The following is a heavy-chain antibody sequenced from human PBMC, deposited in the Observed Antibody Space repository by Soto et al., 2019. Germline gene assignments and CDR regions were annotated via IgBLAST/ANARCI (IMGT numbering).Heavy chain of an antibody. CDR1: GFTFSSYA. Sequence: GSLRLSCAASGFTFSSYAMSWVRQAPGKGLEWVSAIRAGGGNTYYRDSVKGRFTISRDNSKNTLYLQMNSLRAEDTAVYFCAQTTPSIHWFDPWGQGTLVTVSS. J-gene: IGHJ5*02. D-gene: IGHD1-1*01. CDR2: IRAGGGNT. V-gene: IGHV3-23*01. CDR3: AQTTPSIHWFDP.